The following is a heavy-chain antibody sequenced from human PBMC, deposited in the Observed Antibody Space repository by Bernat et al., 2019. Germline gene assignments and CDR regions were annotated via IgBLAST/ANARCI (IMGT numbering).Heavy chain of an antibody. J-gene: IGHJ5*02. CDR1: GFTFSSYG. Sequence: VQLVESGGGVVQPGRSLRLSCAASGFTFSSYGMHWVRQAPGKGLEWVAVIWYDGSNKYYADSVKGRFTISRDNSKNTLYLQMNSLRAEDTAVYYCARGYSSSWWEKYNWFDPWGQGTLVTVSS. CDR2: IWYDGSNK. V-gene: IGHV3-33*01. D-gene: IGHD6-13*01. CDR3: ARGYSSSWWEKYNWFDP.